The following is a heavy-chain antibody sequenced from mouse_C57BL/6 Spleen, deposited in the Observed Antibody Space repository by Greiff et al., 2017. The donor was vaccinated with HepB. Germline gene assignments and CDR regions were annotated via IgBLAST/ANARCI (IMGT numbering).Heavy chain of an antibody. CDR1: GYTFTNYW. CDR2: IYPGGGYT. V-gene: IGHV1-63*01. D-gene: IGHD1-1*01. J-gene: IGHJ1*03. CDR3: ARGDYYGSSFYWYFDV. Sequence: QVHVKQSGAELVRPGTSVKMSCKASGYTFTNYWIGWAKQRPGHGLEWIGDIYPGGGYTNYNEKFKGKATLTADKSSSTAYMQFSSLTSEDSAIYYCARGDYYGSSFYWYFDVWGTGTTVTVSS.